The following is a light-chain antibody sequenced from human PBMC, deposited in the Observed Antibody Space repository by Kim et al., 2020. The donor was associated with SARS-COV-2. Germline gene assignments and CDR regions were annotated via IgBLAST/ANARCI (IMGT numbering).Light chain of an antibody. Sequence: ATINCKSSQSILQSSDNKNYLAWYQQKPGQPPKLLIYWASTRESGVPDRFSGSGSGTDFTLTISSLQAEDVAVYYCQQCYTTPITFGQGTRLEIK. CDR1: QSILQSSDNKNY. CDR3: QQCYTTPIT. J-gene: IGKJ5*01. V-gene: IGKV4-1*01. CDR2: WAS.